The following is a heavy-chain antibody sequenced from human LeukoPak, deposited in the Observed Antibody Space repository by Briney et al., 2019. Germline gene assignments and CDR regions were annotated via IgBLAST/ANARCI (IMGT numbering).Heavy chain of an antibody. CDR3: ARDRLEQQLVLSNWFGP. J-gene: IGHJ5*02. V-gene: IGHV3-30*04. D-gene: IGHD6-13*01. CDR2: ISYDGSNK. Sequence: GGSLRLSCAASGFTFSSYAIHWVRQAPGKGLEWVALISYDGSNKYYADSVKGRFTVSRDKSKNTLYLQMNSLRAEDAAVYYCARDRLEQQLVLSNWFGPWGQGTLVTVSS. CDR1: GFTFSSYA.